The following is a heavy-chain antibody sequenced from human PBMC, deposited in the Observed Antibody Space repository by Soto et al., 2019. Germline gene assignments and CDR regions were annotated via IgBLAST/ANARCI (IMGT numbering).Heavy chain of an antibody. V-gene: IGHV1-3*05. CDR1: GYTFTSYA. Sequence: QVQLVQSGAEEKKPGASVKVSCKASGYTFTSYAMHWVRQAPGQRLEWMGWINAGNGNTKYSQKFQGRVTITRDTAASTADMELSSLRSEDTAVYYCARSPGGWLYYFDYWGQGTLVTVSS. CDR2: INAGNGNT. CDR3: ARSPGGWLYYFDY. J-gene: IGHJ4*02. D-gene: IGHD6-19*01.